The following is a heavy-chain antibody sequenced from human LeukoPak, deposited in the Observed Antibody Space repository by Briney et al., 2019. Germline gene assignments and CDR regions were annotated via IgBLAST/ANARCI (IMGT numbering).Heavy chain of an antibody. CDR3: ARTNYYDSSGYPYYFDY. D-gene: IGHD3-22*01. Sequence: SETLSLTCTVSGGSISSHYWSWIRQPPGKGLEWIWYIYYSGSTNYNPSLKSRVTISVDTSKHQFSLTLSSVTAADTAVYYCARTNYYDSSGYPYYFDYWGQGTLVTVSS. J-gene: IGHJ4*02. CDR2: IYYSGST. CDR1: GGSISSHY. V-gene: IGHV4-59*11.